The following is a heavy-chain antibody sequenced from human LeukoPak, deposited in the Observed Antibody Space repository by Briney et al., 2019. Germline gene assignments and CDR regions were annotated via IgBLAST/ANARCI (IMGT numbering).Heavy chain of an antibody. Sequence: ASVKVSCKASGYTFTGYYMHWVRQAPGQGLEWMGWINPNSGGTNYAQKFQGRVTMTRDTSISTAYMELSRPRSDDTAVYYCARLDFWSGYYEDYWGQGTLVTVSS. CDR1: GYTFTGYY. CDR3: ARLDFWSGYYEDY. CDR2: INPNSGGT. J-gene: IGHJ4*02. V-gene: IGHV1-2*02. D-gene: IGHD3-3*01.